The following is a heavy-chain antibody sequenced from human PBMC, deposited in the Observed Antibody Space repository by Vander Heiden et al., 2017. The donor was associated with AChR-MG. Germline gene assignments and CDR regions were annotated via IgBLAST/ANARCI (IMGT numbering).Heavy chain of an antibody. D-gene: IGHD6-13*01. CDR2: IRSKAYGGTT. V-gene: IGHV3-49*03. Sequence: EVQLVESGGGLIEPGRSLRLSCTTSGFTFGDYGMIWFRQAPGKGLEWVGLIRSKAYGGTTEYAASVKARFTISRDDSKSIAYLQMNSLKTEDTALYYCTRAEEGSIWSGRVFDYWGQGTLVTVSS. J-gene: IGHJ4*02. CDR3: TRAEEGSIWSGRVFDY. CDR1: GFTFGDYG.